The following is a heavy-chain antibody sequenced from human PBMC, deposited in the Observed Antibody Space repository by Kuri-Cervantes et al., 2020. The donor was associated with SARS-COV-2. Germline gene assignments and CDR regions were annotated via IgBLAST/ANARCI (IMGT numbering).Heavy chain of an antibody. V-gene: IGHV3-23*01. Sequence: GGSLRLSCAASGFTFSSYAMSWVRQAPGKGLEWVSAIDGSSGDTYCADSVKGRCTISRDNSKNTLYLQMNSLRAEDTAVYYCAKVDSSSSYYYYYGMDVWGQGTTVTVSS. CDR1: GFTFSSYA. D-gene: IGHD6-6*01. CDR3: AKVDSSSSYYYYYGMDV. CDR2: IDGSSGDT. J-gene: IGHJ6*02.